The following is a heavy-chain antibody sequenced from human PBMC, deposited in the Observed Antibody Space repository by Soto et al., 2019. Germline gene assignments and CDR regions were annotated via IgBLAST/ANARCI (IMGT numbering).Heavy chain of an antibody. CDR1: GGTFSSYP. Sequence: QVQLVQSGAEVKKPVSSVKVSCEASGGTFSSYPINWVRQAPGQGLEWMGGIIPFFGTSNYAQKFQGIVTITADDSTSTAYMELRSLRSEDTAVYYCARVGHITNYGMAVWGQGTTVTVSS. CDR3: ARVGHITNYGMAV. D-gene: IGHD1-26*01. J-gene: IGHJ6*02. V-gene: IGHV1-69*01. CDR2: IIPFFGTS.